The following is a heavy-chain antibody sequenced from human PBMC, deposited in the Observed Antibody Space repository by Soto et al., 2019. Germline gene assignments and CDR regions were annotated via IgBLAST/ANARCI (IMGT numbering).Heavy chain of an antibody. Sequence: SETLSLTCTVSGGSISSGDYYWSWIRQPPGKGLEWIGYIYYSESTYYNPSLKSRVTISVDTSKNQFSLKLSSVTAADTAVYYCARDPRYCSSTSCPRSFDYWGQGTLVTVSS. CDR2: IYYSEST. V-gene: IGHV4-30-4*01. D-gene: IGHD2-2*01. CDR1: GGSISSGDYY. J-gene: IGHJ4*02. CDR3: ARDPRYCSSTSCPRSFDY.